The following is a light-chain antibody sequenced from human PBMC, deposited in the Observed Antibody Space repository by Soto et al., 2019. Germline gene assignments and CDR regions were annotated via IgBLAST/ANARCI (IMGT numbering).Light chain of an antibody. J-gene: IGKJ4*01. V-gene: IGKV3-11*01. CDR3: QQRSNWPLLT. Sequence: IVLTQSPATLSLSPGERATLSCRASQSVSSYLAWYQQKPGQAPRLLIYDASNRATGIPARFSGSGSGTDFTLTISSLEPEDFAVHYCQQRSNWPLLTCGGGTKVDIK. CDR2: DAS. CDR1: QSVSSY.